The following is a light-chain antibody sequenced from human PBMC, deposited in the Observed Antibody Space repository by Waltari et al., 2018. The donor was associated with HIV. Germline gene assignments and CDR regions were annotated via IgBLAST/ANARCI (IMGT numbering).Light chain of an antibody. CDR1: NSNVGSKP. J-gene: IGLJ1*01. Sequence: QSVLTQPPSASGTLGQRVTISCPGSNSNVGSKPVYWFQQVPGMAPKLLIYRDYQRRSGIPDRFSGSKSGASASLTISGLRSEDEADYYCVAWDDSLSGYVFGTGTKVSVL. CDR2: RDY. CDR3: VAWDDSLSGYV. V-gene: IGLV1-47*01.